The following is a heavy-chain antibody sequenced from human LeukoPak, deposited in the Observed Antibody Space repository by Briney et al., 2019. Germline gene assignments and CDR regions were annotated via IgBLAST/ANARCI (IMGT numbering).Heavy chain of an antibody. J-gene: IGHJ6*03. Sequence: PGGSLRLSCAASGFTFINYRMNWVRQAPGKGLEWVSYISSSSSTIYYADSVKGRFTISRDNAKNSLYLQMDSLRAEDTAVYYCVSSGRDWYSGSYRANYYYYMDVWGKGTTVTVSS. CDR3: VSSGRDWYSGSYRANYYYYMDV. CDR2: ISSSSSTI. D-gene: IGHD1-26*01. CDR1: GFTFINYR. V-gene: IGHV3-48*01.